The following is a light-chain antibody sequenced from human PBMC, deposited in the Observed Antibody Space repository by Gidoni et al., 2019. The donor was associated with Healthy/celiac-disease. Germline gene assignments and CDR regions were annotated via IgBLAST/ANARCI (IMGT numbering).Light chain of an antibody. CDR1: QSISSY. CDR3: QQSYSTPIYT. V-gene: IGKV1-39*01. Sequence: DLQMTQSPSSLSASVGDRVTITCRASQSISSYLNWYQHKPGKAPNLLIYAASSLQSGVPSRFSGTGSGTDFTLTISNLQPEDFATYYCQQSYSTPIYTFGQGTKLEIK. CDR2: AAS. J-gene: IGKJ2*01.